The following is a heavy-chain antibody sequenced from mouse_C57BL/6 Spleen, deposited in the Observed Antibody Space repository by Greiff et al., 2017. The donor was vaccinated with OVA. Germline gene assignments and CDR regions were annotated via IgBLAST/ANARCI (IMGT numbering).Heavy chain of an antibody. Sequence: QVHVKQPGAELVKPGASVKLSCKASGYTFTSYWMQWVKQRPGQGLEWIGEIDPSDSYTNYNQKFKGKATLTVDTSSSTAYMQLSSLTSEDSAVYYCARSIDYYGSSPSWFAYWGQGTLVTVSA. D-gene: IGHD1-1*01. CDR1: GYTFTSYW. V-gene: IGHV1-50*01. CDR2: IDPSDSYT. J-gene: IGHJ3*01. CDR3: ARSIDYYGSSPSWFAY.